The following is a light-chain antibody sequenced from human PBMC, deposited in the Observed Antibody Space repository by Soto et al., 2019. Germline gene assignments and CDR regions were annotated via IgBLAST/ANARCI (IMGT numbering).Light chain of an antibody. CDR2: DAS. V-gene: IGKV3-11*01. CDR3: QQRSNWRET. CDR1: QSVSSY. Sequence: EIVLTQSPATLSLSPGERATLSCRASQSVSSYLAWYQQKPGQAPRLLIYDASNRATGIPARFSGSGSGTDFTLTISSLEPEDFAVYFCQQRSNWRETFVQGTKVEIK. J-gene: IGKJ1*01.